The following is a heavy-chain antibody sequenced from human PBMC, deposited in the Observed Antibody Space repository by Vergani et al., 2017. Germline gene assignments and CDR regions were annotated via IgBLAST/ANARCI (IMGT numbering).Heavy chain of an antibody. V-gene: IGHV1-2*02. J-gene: IGHJ6*02. CDR1: GYTFIGYY. CDR3: ICSRSLDYYYGMDV. D-gene: IGHD2-15*01. Sequence: QVQLVQSGAEVKKPGASLKVSCKASGYTFIGYYMHWVRQAPGQGLEWMGWINPNSGGTNYAQKFQGRVTMTRDTSISTAYMELSRLRSDDTAVYYCICSRSLDYYYGMDVWGQGTTVTVSS. CDR2: INPNSGGT.